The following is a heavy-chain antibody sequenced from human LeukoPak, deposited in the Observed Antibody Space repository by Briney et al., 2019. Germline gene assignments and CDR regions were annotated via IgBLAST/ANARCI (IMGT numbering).Heavy chain of an antibody. Sequence: SETLSLTCGVSGGSVSSTNWWTWIRQPPGKGLEWIGEVHLDGRTNFNPSLKSRLTMSVDLSENHVSLKLTSVTAADTAVYYCARRLAATGRYYFDYWGPGTLVTVSS. CDR1: GGSVSSTNW. V-gene: IGHV4-4*02. J-gene: IGHJ4*02. CDR2: VHLDGRT. CDR3: ARRLAATGRYYFDY. D-gene: IGHD6-13*01.